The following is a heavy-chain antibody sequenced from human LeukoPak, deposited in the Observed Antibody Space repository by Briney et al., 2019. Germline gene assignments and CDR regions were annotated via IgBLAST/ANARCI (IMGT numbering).Heavy chain of an antibody. CDR2: ILYDGSNK. D-gene: IGHD3-9*01. V-gene: IGHV3-30-3*02. Sequence: GGSLRLSCAASGFTFSSYAMHWVRQAPGKGLEWVAVILYDGSNKYYADSVKGRFTISRDNSKNTLYLQMNSLRAEDTAVYYCAKWGDYDVLTGYYVSDYWGQGTLVTVSS. J-gene: IGHJ4*02. CDR3: AKWGDYDVLTGYYVSDY. CDR1: GFTFSSYA.